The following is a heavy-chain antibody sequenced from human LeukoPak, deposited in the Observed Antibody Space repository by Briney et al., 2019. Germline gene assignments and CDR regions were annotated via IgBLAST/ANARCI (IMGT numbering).Heavy chain of an antibody. CDR2: ISGSGGST. D-gene: IGHD1-1*01. V-gene: IGHV3-23*01. J-gene: IGHJ4*02. Sequence: GGSLRLSCAASGFTFSSYWMSWVRQAPGKGLEWVSAISGSGGSTYYADSVKGRFTISRDNSKNTLYLQMNSLRAEDTAVYYCAKDRPHWNDLYYFDYWGQGTLVTVSS. CDR3: AKDRPHWNDLYYFDY. CDR1: GFTFSSYW.